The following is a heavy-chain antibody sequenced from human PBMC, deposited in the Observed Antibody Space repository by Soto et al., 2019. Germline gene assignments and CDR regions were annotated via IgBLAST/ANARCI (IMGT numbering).Heavy chain of an antibody. Sequence: VQLVESGGGLVKPGGSLRLSCVASEFTFSTFSMNWIRQAPGKGLEWVASISRSSDSIYYADSVKGRFTISRDNAKQSLYLQMDNLSAEDTAVFSCAIRFTGAFDVWGLGTMVTVSS. CDR2: ISRSSDSI. CDR3: AIRFTGAFDV. D-gene: IGHD1-1*01. J-gene: IGHJ3*01. V-gene: IGHV3-21*01. CDR1: EFTFSTFS.